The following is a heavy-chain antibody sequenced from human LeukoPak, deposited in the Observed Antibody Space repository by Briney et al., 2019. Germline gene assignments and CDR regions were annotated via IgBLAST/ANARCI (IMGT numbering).Heavy chain of an antibody. CDR1: GGSISSGGYF. J-gene: IGHJ5*02. CDR2: IYYSGST. D-gene: IGHD3-22*01. CDR3: ARARSSGYYYGS. Sequence: SQTLSLTCTVSGGSISSGGYFWSWIRQPAGKGLEWIGYIYYSGSTNYNPSLKSRVTISVDTSKNQFSLKLSSVTAADTAVYYCARARSSGYYYGSWGQGTLVTVSS. V-gene: IGHV4-61*10.